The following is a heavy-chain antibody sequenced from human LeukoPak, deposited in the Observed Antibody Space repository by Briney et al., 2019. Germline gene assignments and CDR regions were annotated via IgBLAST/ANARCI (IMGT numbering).Heavy chain of an antibody. V-gene: IGHV3-15*01. J-gene: IGHJ4*02. Sequence: GGSLRLSCAASGLSFSDVWMTWVRQVPEKGLEWVGRVKSRSVGGATEYAAPVKGRFTISRDDSKSTVYLQMNSLKPEDTAIYYCTTAAWGGRADYWGQGTLVTVSS. CDR3: TTAAWGGRADY. CDR2: VKSRSVGGAT. CDR1: GLSFSDVW. D-gene: IGHD3-10*01.